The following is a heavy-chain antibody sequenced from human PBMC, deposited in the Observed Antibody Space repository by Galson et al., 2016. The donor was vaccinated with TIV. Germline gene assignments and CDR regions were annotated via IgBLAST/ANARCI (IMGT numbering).Heavy chain of an antibody. Sequence: SVKVSCKASGGTFSTYAISWVRQAPGQGLEWMGGIIPIFDTTDYAEKFQGRVTITADESTSTAYMELSSPRSEDTVIYYCALTYCGGDCYPPGGMDVWGQGTTVTVSS. V-gene: IGHV1-69*13. D-gene: IGHD2-21*02. J-gene: IGHJ6*02. CDR3: ALTYCGGDCYPPGGMDV. CDR1: GGTFSTYA. CDR2: IIPIFDTT.